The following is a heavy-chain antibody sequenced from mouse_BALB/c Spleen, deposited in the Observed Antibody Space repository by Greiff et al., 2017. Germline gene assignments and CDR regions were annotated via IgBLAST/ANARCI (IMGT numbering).Heavy chain of an antibody. V-gene: IGHV5-9-3*01. CDR1: GFTFSSYA. Sequence: EVKLVESGGGLVKPGGSLKLSCAASGFTFSSYAMSWVRQTPEKRLEWVATISSGGSYTYYPDSVKGRFTISRDNAKNTLYLQMSSLRSEDTAMYYCVAPAWFAYWGQGTLVTVSA. CDR2: ISSGGSYT. CDR3: VAPAWFAY. J-gene: IGHJ3*01.